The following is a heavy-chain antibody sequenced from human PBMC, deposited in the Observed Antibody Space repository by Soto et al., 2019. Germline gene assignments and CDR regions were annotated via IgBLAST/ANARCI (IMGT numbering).Heavy chain of an antibody. J-gene: IGHJ4*02. V-gene: IGHV1-46*01. CDR2: INPSGGST. D-gene: IGHD3-22*01. Sequence: ASVKVSCKASGYTFTSYYMHWVRQAPGQGLEWMGIINPSGGSTSYAQKFQGRVTMTRDTSTSTVYMELGSLRSEDTAVYYCARDPVGYYDSSGYYLLDYWGQGTLVTVSS. CDR3: ARDPVGYYDSSGYYLLDY. CDR1: GYTFTSYY.